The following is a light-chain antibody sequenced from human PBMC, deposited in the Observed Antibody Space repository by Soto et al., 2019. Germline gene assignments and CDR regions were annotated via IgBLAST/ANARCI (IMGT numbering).Light chain of an antibody. V-gene: IGKV3-20*01. Sequence: EIVLTQSPGTLSLSPGERATLSCRPSQSVSSSYLAWYQRKPGQAPRLLIYGASSRATGIPDRFSGSGSGTDFTLTISRLEPEDFAVYYCQQYGSSPYTFGQGTKLEIK. CDR3: QQYGSSPYT. J-gene: IGKJ2*01. CDR1: QSVSSSY. CDR2: GAS.